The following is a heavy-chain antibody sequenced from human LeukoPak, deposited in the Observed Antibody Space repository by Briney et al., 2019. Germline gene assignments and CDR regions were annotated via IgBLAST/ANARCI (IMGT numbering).Heavy chain of an antibody. D-gene: IGHD1-26*01. V-gene: IGHV3-7*01. CDR3: ARENIVGSTWGDIDY. J-gene: IGHJ4*02. CDR2: INEDGSKK. CDR1: GFTLSSYW. Sequence: GGSLRLSCAASGFTLSSYWMSWVRQAPGMGLEWVANINEDGSKKFYVDSVKGRFTISRDNAKNSLYLQMNSLRAEDTAVYYCARENIVGSTWGDIDYWGQGTLVTVSS.